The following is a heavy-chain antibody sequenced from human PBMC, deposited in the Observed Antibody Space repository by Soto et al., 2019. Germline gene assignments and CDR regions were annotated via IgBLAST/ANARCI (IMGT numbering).Heavy chain of an antibody. CDR2: ISVYNGDT. CDR3: ARVLAHYYDSSAYWGHFDY. V-gene: IGHV1-18*01. Sequence: QVQLVQSGAEVKKPGASVKVSCKASGYTFRTSYGGSWVRQAPGQGLEWMGWISVYNGDTNYAQKFQGRVTMTTDTSTSTAYMELRSLRSDDTAVYYCARVLAHYYDSSAYWGHFDYWGQGTLLTVSS. D-gene: IGHD3-22*01. CDR1: GYTFRTSYG. J-gene: IGHJ4*02.